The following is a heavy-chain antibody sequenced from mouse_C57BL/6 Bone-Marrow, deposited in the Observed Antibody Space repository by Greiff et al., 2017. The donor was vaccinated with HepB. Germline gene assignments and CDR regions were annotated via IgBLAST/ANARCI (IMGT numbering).Heavy chain of an antibody. D-gene: IGHD1-1*01. V-gene: IGHV1-80*01. CDR1: GYAFSSYW. Sequence: VQLQQSGAELVKPGASVKISCKASGYAFSSYWMNWVKQRPGKGLEWIGQIYPGDGDTNYNGKFKGKATLTADKSSSTAYMQLSSLTSEDSAVYFCAAHYYGSRAWFAYWGQGTLVTVSA. CDR3: AAHYYGSRAWFAY. J-gene: IGHJ3*01. CDR2: IYPGDGDT.